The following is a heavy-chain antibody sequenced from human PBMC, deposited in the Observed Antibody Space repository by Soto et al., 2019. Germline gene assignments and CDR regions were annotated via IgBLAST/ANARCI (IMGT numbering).Heavy chain of an antibody. CDR1: GFTFSSFS. CDR3: ARDVNGGFCGA. V-gene: IGHV3-21*01. J-gene: IGHJ5*02. D-gene: IGHD2-21*01. CDR2: ISSRNNDM. Sequence: EVQLVESGGGLVKPGGSLRLSFEAPGFTFSSFSMNWVRQAPGKGLEWVSTISSRNNDMYYVDSVKGRFTISRDNARNSVYLQMNSLRADDTAVYYCARDVNGGFCGAWGQGTLVTVSS.